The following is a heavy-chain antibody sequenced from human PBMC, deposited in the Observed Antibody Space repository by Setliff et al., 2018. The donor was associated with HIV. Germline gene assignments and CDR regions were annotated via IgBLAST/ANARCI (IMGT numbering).Heavy chain of an antibody. CDR3: ARLDCSSSSGFVDY. V-gene: IGHV4-59*08. CDR1: GGSIRGYY. D-gene: IGHD2-2*01. J-gene: IGHJ4*02. CDR2: IYYSGHT. Sequence: SETLSLTCTVSGGSIRGYYWSWIRQPPGKGLEWIGYIYYSGHTNYNPSFNSRVTISVDTSKNQFSLKLSSVTAADTAVYYCARLDCSSSSGFVDYWGQGTLVTVSS.